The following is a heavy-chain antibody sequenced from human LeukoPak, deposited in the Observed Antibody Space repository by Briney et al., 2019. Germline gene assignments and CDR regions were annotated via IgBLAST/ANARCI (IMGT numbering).Heavy chain of an antibody. CDR1: GGSISSGDYY. CDR2: IYYSGST. CDR3: ARDRGSSSWYYFDY. Sequence: PSQTLSLTCTVSGGSISSGDYYWSWIRQPPGKGLEWIGYIYYSGSTYYNPSLKSRVTISVDTSKNQSSLKLSSVTAADTAVYYCARDRGSSSWYYFDYWGQGTLVTVSS. V-gene: IGHV4-30-4*01. D-gene: IGHD6-13*01. J-gene: IGHJ4*02.